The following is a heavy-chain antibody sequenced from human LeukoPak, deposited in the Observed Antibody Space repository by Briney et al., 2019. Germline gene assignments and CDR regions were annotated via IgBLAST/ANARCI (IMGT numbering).Heavy chain of an antibody. D-gene: IGHD3-22*01. CDR1: GGSISSYY. CDR3: ARDSPHSSDHYYFDY. Sequence: PSETLSLTCTVSGGSISSYYWSWIRQPAGKGLEWIGRIYTSGSTNYNPSLKSRVTMSVDTSKNQFSLKLSSVTAADTAVYYCARDSPHSSDHYYFDYWGQGTLVTVSS. J-gene: IGHJ4*02. CDR2: IYTSGST. V-gene: IGHV4-4*07.